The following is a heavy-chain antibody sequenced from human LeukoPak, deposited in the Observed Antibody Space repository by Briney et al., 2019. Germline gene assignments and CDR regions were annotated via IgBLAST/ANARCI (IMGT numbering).Heavy chain of an antibody. CDR3: AHLEVGPHSSSWPNDAFDI. CDR2: IYWDDDK. J-gene: IGHJ3*02. V-gene: IGHV2-5*02. CDR1: GFSLSTSGVG. D-gene: IGHD6-13*01. Sequence: ESGPTLVNPTQTLTLTCTFSGFSLSTSGVGVGWIRQPPGKALEWLALIYWDDDKRYSPSLKSRLTITKDTSKNQVVLTMTNMDPVDTATYYCAHLEVGPHSSSWPNDAFDIWGQGTMVTVSS.